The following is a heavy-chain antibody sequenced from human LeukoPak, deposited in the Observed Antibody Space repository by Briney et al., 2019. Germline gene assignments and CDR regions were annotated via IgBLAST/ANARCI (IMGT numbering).Heavy chain of an antibody. J-gene: IGHJ1*01. CDR3: TTDLVFPEYFQH. CDR2: IKSKTDGGTT. CDR1: GFTFSNAW. Sequence: GGSLRLSCAASGFTFSNAWMSWVRQAPGKGLEWVGRIKSKTDGGTTDYAAPVKGRLTISRDDSKNTLYLQMNSLKTEDTAVHYCTTDLVFPEYFQHWGQGTLVTVSS. D-gene: IGHD2-8*02. V-gene: IGHV3-15*01.